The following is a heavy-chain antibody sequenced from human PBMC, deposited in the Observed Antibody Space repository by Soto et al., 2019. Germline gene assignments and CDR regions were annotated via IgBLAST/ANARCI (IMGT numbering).Heavy chain of an antibody. CDR1: GGSISNYY. D-gene: IGHD1-26*01. CDR3: ARGSTKKNLFDC. J-gene: IGHJ5*01. V-gene: IGHV4-59*01. CDR2: FYYSGST. Sequence: ETLSLTCSVSGGSISNYYWSWIRQPPGKGLEWIGYFYYSGSTNFNPSLKSRVTISVDTSKNQFALKLSSVTAADTAMYYCARGSTKKNLFDCWGQGTLVTVSS.